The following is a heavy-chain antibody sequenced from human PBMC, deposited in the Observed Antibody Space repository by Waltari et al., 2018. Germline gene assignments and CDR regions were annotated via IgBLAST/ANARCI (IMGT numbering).Heavy chain of an antibody. CDR3: ARWYHDFWSGYFPSRGLDA. D-gene: IGHD3-3*01. CDR2: MNAGNGDT. V-gene: IGHV1-3*01. Sequence: QVQLVQSGAELRKPGASGQISCKASGFVFTNFVIHWVRQAPGQSLDVMGWMNAGNGDTKLSQKFQGRVAMTRDTSASTAYMELSRLRSEDTAVYYCARWYHDFWSGYFPSRGLDAWGHGTTVTVSS. J-gene: IGHJ6*02. CDR1: GFVFTNFV.